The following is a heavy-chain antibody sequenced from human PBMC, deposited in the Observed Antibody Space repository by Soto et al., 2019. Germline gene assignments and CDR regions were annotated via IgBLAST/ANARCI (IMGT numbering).Heavy chain of an antibody. V-gene: IGHV3-23*01. CDR3: SRRSSGWYLDY. J-gene: IGHJ4*02. Sequence: EVQLLESGGGLVQPGGSLRLSCVASGFTFSSYAMSWVRQAPGKGLEWVSVISGSGGSTYYAASVKGRFTISRDNSKNTLYLQMNSLRAEDTAVYYCSRRSSGWYLDYWGQGTLVTVSS. CDR2: ISGSGGST. CDR1: GFTFSSYA. D-gene: IGHD6-19*01.